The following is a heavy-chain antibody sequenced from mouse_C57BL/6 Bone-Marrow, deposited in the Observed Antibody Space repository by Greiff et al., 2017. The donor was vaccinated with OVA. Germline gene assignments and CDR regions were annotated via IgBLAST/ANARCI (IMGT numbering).Heavy chain of an antibody. J-gene: IGHJ2*01. CDR2: INPSNGGT. V-gene: IGHV1-53*01. CDR1: GYTFTSYW. Sequence: VQLQQSGTELVKPGASVKLSCKASGYTFTSYWMHWVKQRPGQGLEWIGNINPSNGGTNYNEKFKSKATLTVDKSSSTAYMQLSSLTFEDSAVYYCARRITTVVGYFDYWGKGTTLTVSS. D-gene: IGHD1-1*01. CDR3: ARRITTVVGYFDY.